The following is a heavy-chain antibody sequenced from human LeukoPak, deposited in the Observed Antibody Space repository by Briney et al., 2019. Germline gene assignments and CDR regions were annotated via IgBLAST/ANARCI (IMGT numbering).Heavy chain of an antibody. Sequence: GASLRLSCTPSAFTFSSYAMDWVRQAPGKGLDWIAVISGNGDSTHYADSVKGRFTISRDNYRNTVYLQMNSLRDEDTAIYYCARDEYKADAYWGRGTLVTVSS. CDR1: AFTFSSYA. D-gene: IGHD2/OR15-2a*01. V-gene: IGHV3-23*01. CDR3: ARDEYKADAY. J-gene: IGHJ4*02. CDR2: ISGNGDST.